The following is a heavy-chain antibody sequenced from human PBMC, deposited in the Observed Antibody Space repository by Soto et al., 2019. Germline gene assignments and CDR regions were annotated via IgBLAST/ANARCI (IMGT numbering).Heavy chain of an antibody. V-gene: IGHV4-38-2*02. Sequence: SETLSLTCTVSGYSISSGYYWGWIRQPPGKGLEWIGSIYHSGSTYYNPSLKSRVTISVDTPKNQFSLKLSSVTAADTAVYYCARGMIAARLSLDAFDIWGQGTMVTVSS. D-gene: IGHD6-6*01. CDR1: GYSISSGYY. CDR3: ARGMIAARLSLDAFDI. J-gene: IGHJ3*02. CDR2: IYHSGST.